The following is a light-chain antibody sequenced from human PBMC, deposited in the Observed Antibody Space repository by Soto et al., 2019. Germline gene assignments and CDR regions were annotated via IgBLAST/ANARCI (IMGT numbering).Light chain of an antibody. CDR3: QQYNHWSSIT. CDR1: QYIRNN. Sequence: EIAMTQSPATLSVSLGERATLSCRASQYIRNNLAWYQQRPGQAPSLLIYGASTRATGVPARFSGSGSGTDFLLSISGLQSEDSAVYYCQQYNHWSSITVGQGTRLEIK. J-gene: IGKJ5*01. V-gene: IGKV3-15*01. CDR2: GAS.